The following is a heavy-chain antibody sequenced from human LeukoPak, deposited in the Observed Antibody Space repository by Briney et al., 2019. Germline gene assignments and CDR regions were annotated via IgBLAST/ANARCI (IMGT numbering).Heavy chain of an antibody. V-gene: IGHV3-23*01. CDR3: ARFYGGSALDN. J-gene: IGHJ3*02. CDR1: GFTFSSYS. D-gene: IGHD3-16*01. CDR2: ISGSGGST. Sequence: GGSLRLSCAASGFTFSSYSMNWVRQAPGKGLEWVSAISGSGGSTYYADSVKGRFTISRDNSKNTLYLHMNSLRAEDTAVYYCARFYGGSALDNWGQRTMVTVSS.